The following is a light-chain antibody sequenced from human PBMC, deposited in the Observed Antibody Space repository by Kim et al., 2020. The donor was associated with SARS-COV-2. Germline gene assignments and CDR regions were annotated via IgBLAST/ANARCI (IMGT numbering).Light chain of an antibody. CDR1: GGRIASNY. CDR3: QSYDSNTRV. Sequence: GKKVIISCTRSGGRIASNYLHWYQQRPGTAPTILICEDDQSPSGVPDRPSGSIDSSYNPASLTSSGLKTEGEGDYYCQSYDSNTRVFGGGTHLTVL. V-gene: IGLV6-57*03. CDR2: EDD. J-gene: IGLJ3*02.